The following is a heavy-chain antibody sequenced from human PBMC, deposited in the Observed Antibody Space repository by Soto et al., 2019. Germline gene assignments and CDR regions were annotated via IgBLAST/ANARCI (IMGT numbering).Heavy chain of an antibody. Sequence: ASVKVSCKASGYTFTAYSVHWVRQAPGQGLEWMGWMSPNRGGTNYAQSFQGRVTMTWDTSISTAFMELRSLKSDDTALYFCARSSGTYSDFDYWGQGTQVTSPQ. D-gene: IGHD1-26*01. CDR1: GYTFTAYS. CDR3: ARSSGTYSDFDY. J-gene: IGHJ4*02. CDR2: MSPNRGGT. V-gene: IGHV1-2*02.